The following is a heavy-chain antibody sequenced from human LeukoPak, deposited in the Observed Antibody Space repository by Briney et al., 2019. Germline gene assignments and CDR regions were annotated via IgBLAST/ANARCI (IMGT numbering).Heavy chain of an antibody. CDR2: IYTSGST. CDR3: ARVEIGQQLVPNPFDY. J-gene: IGHJ4*02. CDR1: GGSISSGSYY. D-gene: IGHD6-13*01. V-gene: IGHV4-61*02. Sequence: SETLSLTCTVSGGSISSGSYYWSWIRQPAGKGLEWIGRIYTSGSTNYNPSLKSRVTISVDTSKNQFSLKLSSVTAADTAVYYCARVEIGQQLVPNPFDYWGQGTLVTVSS.